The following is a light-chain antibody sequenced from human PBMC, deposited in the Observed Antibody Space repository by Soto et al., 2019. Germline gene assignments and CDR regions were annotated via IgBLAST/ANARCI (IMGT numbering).Light chain of an antibody. J-gene: IGKJ1*01. V-gene: IGKV3-20*01. Sequence: IVLTQSPGTLSLSPGERATLSCRASQSVRNDNLAWYQQKPGQAPRLLIYGASTRATGIPDRFSGSGSGTDFTLTISRLEPEDFAVYYCQQIGIAVTTCGQGTKVEIK. CDR3: QQIGIAVTT. CDR1: QSVRNDN. CDR2: GAS.